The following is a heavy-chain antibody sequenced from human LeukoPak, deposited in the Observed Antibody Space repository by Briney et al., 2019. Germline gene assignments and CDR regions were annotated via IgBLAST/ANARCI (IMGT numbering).Heavy chain of an antibody. CDR1: GGSFSGYY. V-gene: IGHV4-34*01. D-gene: IGHD3-9*01. CDR3: ARLYYDILIGTY. CDR2: INHSGST. J-gene: IGHJ4*02. Sequence: PSETLSLTCAVYGGSFSGYYWSWIRQPPGKGLEWIGEINHSGSTNYNPSLKSRVTISVDTSKNQFSLKLSSVTAADTAVYYCARLYYDILIGTYWGQGTLVTVSS.